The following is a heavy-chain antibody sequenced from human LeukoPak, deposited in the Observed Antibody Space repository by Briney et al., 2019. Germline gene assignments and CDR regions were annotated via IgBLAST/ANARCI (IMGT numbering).Heavy chain of an antibody. CDR3: ARGSGSGSYWDYYYYYMDV. V-gene: IGHV1-69*06. Sequence: SVKVSCKASGGTFSSYAISWVRQAPGQGLEWMGGIIPIFGTANYAQKFQGRVTITADKSTSTAYMELSSLRSKDTAVYYCARGSGSGSYWDYYYYYMDVWGKGTTVTVSS. D-gene: IGHD1-26*01. CDR2: IIPIFGTA. CDR1: GGTFSSYA. J-gene: IGHJ6*03.